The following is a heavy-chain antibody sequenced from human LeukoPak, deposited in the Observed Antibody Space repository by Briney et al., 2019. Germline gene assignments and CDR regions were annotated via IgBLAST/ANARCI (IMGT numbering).Heavy chain of an antibody. CDR1: GFTFSSYW. Sequence: GGSLRLSCAASGFTFSSYWMHWVRQAPGEGPVWVSRIKSDGSTNYADSVKGRFTISRDNAKNTVSLQMNSLRAEDTGVYYCARAPSEIGGYYPEYFRHWGQGTLVTVSS. J-gene: IGHJ1*01. CDR3: ARAPSEIGGYYPEYFRH. D-gene: IGHD3-22*01. V-gene: IGHV3-74*01. CDR2: IKSDGST.